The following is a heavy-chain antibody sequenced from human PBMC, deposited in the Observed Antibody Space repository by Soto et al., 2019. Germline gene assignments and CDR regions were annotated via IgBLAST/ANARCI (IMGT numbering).Heavy chain of an antibody. D-gene: IGHD3-10*01. CDR1: GGTFSSYA. J-gene: IGHJ4*02. CDR3: ARGSRRFIEY. Sequence: GASVKVSCKASGGTFSSYALSWVRQAPGQGLEWMGGINPIFGTANYAQKFQGRVTITADETISTAYMELSSLRPEDTVVSYSARGSRRFIEYWGQRTRVAVSS. V-gene: IGHV1-69*13. CDR2: INPIFGTA.